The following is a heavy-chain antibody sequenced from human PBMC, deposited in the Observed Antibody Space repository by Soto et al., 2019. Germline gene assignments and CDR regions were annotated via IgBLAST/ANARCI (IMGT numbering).Heavy chain of an antibody. J-gene: IGHJ6*02. V-gene: IGHV3-48*02. D-gene: IGHD3-3*01. CDR3: ARRRTNYYYGMDV. CDR1: RFTLSSYS. Sequence: GGSLRLSCAASRFTLSSYSMNWVRQAPGKGLEWISYISSSGSSIYYADSVKGRFTISRDNAKNSLYLQMNSLRDEDTAVYYCARRRTNYYYGMDVWGQGTTVTVSS. CDR2: ISSSGSSI.